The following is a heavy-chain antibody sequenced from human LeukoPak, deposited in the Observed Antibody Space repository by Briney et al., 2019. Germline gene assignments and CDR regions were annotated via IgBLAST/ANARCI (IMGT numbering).Heavy chain of an antibody. CDR2: IRKDGGAK. Sequence: QYGGSLRLSCAASGFPFSTYWMAWVRQAPGKGLDWVANIRKDGGAKFYAASVKGRFVISRDNAKNSLYLQMNNLRDEDTAVYYCASSHDSSGNDWGQGTLVTV. V-gene: IGHV3-7*01. J-gene: IGHJ4*02. D-gene: IGHD3-22*01. CDR1: GFPFSTYW. CDR3: ASSHDSSGND.